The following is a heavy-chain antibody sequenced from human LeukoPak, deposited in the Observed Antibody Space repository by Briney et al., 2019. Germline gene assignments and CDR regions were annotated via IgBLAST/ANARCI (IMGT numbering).Heavy chain of an antibody. J-gene: IGHJ3*02. D-gene: IGHD1-1*01. CDR1: GFTFDDYG. V-gene: IGHV3-20*04. Sequence: GGSLRLSCAASGFTFDDYGMSWVRQAPGKGLEWVSGINWNGGSTGYADSVKGRFTISRDNAKNTQYLQINSLRAEDTALYYCAKDISTYGLEDNCNAFDIWGQETMVTVSS. CDR3: AKDISTYGLEDNCNAFDI. CDR2: INWNGGST.